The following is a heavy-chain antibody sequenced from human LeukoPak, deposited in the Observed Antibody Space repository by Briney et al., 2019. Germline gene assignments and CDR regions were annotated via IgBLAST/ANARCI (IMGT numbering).Heavy chain of an antibody. J-gene: IGHJ6*02. CDR1: GFTFSSFG. V-gene: IGHV3-48*02. CDR2: ISDSSSIT. D-gene: IGHD3-10*01. CDR3: AKVIRGGYGMDV. Sequence: PGWSLRLSCAASGFTFSSFGMNWVRQAPGKGLEWVSYISDSSSITYYADSVKGRFTISRDNAKNSLSLQLNSLRDEDTAVYFCAKVIRGGYGMDVRGQGTTVTVSS.